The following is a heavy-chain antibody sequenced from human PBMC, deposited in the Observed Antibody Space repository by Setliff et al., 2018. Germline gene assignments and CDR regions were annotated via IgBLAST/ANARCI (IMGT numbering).Heavy chain of an antibody. V-gene: IGHV5-51*01. D-gene: IGHD3-22*01. J-gene: IGHJ3*02. CDR2: IYPGDSDT. Sequence: GESLKISCKGSGYRFSNYWIGWVRQMPGKGLEWMGIIYPGDSDTRYSPSFQGQVTISADKSISTAYLQWSSLKASDTAMYYCARQYPYYHDSSGYFSPLDDGFDIWGQGTMVTVSS. CDR1: GYRFSNYW. CDR3: ARQYPYYHDSSGYFSPLDDGFDI.